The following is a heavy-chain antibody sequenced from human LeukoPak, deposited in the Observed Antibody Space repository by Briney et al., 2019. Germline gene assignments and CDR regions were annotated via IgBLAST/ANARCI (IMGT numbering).Heavy chain of an antibody. CDR3: ARAGYTISSYRFGY. D-gene: IGHD3-16*02. Sequence: SETLSLTCSVSGVSINSYWWSWIRQPAGKGLEFVGGIYTTGMTNYNPSLKSRVSMSVDTSKNQFSLEMRSVTAADTAVYFCARAGYTISSYRFGYWGQGALVTVSS. CDR1: GVSINSYW. J-gene: IGHJ4*02. V-gene: IGHV4-4*07. CDR2: IYTTGMT.